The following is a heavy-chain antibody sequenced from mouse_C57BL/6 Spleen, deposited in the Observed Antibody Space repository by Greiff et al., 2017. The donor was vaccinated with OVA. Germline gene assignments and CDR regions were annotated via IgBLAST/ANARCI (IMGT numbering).Heavy chain of an antibody. J-gene: IGHJ2*01. D-gene: IGHD2-3*01. CDR2: ISDGGSYT. CDR3: AREYDPFDY. CDR1: GFTFSSYA. Sequence: EVHLVESGGGLVKPGGSLKLSCAASGFTFSSYAMSWVRQTPEKRLEWVATISDGGSYTYYPDNVKGRFTISRDNAKNNLYLQMSHLKSEDTAMYYCAREYDPFDYWGQGTTLTVSS. V-gene: IGHV5-4*01.